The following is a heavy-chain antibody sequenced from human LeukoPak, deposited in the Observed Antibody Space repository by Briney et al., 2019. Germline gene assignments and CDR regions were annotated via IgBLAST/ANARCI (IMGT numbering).Heavy chain of an antibody. D-gene: IGHD6-13*01. CDR1: GFTSSYYN. CDR2: IPSSGSYM. J-gene: IGHJ4*02. CDR3: ARASSSWYETPTDY. V-gene: IGHV3-21*01. Sequence: NTGGSLRLSCAASGFTSSYYNMNWVRQAPGKGLEWVSSIPSSGSYMYYADSVKGRFTISRDNARNSLYLQMNSLRAEDTAVYYCARASSSWYETPTDYWGQGTLVTVSS.